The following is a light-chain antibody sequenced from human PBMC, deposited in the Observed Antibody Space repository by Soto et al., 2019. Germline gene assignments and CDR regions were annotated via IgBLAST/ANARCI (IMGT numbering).Light chain of an antibody. Sequence: DIQMTQSPSSLSASVGDRVTFTCQASQDITNSLNWYQQKPGRAPKLLIYDASNLEAGVPSRFSGGGSETDFIFTISSLQPDDVATYYCQQYDNVSLTFGGGTKVGIK. J-gene: IGKJ4*01. CDR3: QQYDNVSLT. V-gene: IGKV1-33*01. CDR1: QDITNS. CDR2: DAS.